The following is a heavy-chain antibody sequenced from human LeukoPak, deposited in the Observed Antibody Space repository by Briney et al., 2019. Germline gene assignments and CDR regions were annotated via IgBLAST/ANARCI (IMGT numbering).Heavy chain of an antibody. V-gene: IGHV3-30*04. Sequence: GGSLRLSCAASGFTFSSYAMHWVRQAPGKGLEWVAVISYDGSNKYYADSVKGRFTISRDNSKSTLYLQMYSLRAEDTAVYYCARGIVALDYWGQGTLVTVSS. CDR1: GFTFSSYA. J-gene: IGHJ4*02. D-gene: IGHD5-12*01. CDR2: ISYDGSNK. CDR3: ARGIVALDY.